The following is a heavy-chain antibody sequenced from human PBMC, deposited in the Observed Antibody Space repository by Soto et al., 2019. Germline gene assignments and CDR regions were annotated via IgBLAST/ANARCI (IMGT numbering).Heavy chain of an antibody. D-gene: IGHD4-4*01. V-gene: IGHV1-69*12. J-gene: IGHJ4*02. CDR1: GGTFSSYA. CDR3: ARDGGVYDYSPFDY. CDR2: IIPIFGTA. Sequence: QVQLVQSGAEAKKPGSSVKVSCKASGGTFSSYAISWVRPAPGQGLAWMGGIIPIFGTANYAQKFQGRVTITADESTSTAYMELSSLRSEDTAVYYCARDGGVYDYSPFDYWGQGTLVTVSS.